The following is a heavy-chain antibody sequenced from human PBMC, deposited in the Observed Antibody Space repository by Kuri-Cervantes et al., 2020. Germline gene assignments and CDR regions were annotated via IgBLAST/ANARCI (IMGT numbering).Heavy chain of an antibody. CDR3: ARVGNWGYYYYYYGMDV. D-gene: IGHD7-27*01. V-gene: IGHV3-21*01. Sequence: GESLRLSCAASGFTFSSYSMNWVRQAPGKGLEWVSSISSSSSYIYYADSVKGRFTISRDNAKNSLYLQMNSLRAEDTAVYYCARVGNWGYYYYYYGMDVWGQGTTVTVSS. J-gene: IGHJ6*02. CDR1: GFTFSSYS. CDR2: ISSSSSYI.